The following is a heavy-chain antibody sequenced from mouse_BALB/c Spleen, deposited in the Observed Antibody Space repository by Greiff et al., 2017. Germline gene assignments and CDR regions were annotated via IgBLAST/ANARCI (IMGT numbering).Heavy chain of an antibody. J-gene: IGHJ4*01. CDR2: IWAGGST. CDR1: GFSLTSYG. CDR3: ARSYGNYYAMDY. D-gene: IGHD2-10*02. Sequence: VKVVESGPGLVAPSQSLSITCTVSGFSLTSYGVHWVRQPPGKGLEWLGVIWAGGSTNYNSALMSRLSISKDNSKSQVFLKMNRLQTDDTAMYYCARSYGNYYAMDYWGQGTSVTVSS. V-gene: IGHV2-9*02.